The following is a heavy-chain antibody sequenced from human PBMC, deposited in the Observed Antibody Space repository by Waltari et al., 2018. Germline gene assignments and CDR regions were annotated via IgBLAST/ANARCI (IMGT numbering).Heavy chain of an antibody. J-gene: IGHJ4*02. Sequence: QVQLQESGPGLVKPSETLSLTCAVSGYSISSGYYWGWIRQPPGKGLEWIGSIYHSGSPYYNPSLKSRVTISVDTSKNQFSLKLSSVTAADTAVYYCAREVSSSSGDFDYWGQGTLVTVSS. CDR2: IYHSGSP. CDR3: AREVSSSSGDFDY. CDR1: GYSISSGYY. D-gene: IGHD6-6*01. V-gene: IGHV4-38-2*02.